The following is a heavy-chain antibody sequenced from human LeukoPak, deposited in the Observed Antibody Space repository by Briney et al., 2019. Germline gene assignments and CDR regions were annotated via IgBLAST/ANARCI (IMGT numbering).Heavy chain of an antibody. CDR1: GGSISSYY. D-gene: IGHD6-19*01. V-gene: IGHV4-59*08. Sequence: SETLFLTCTVSGGSISSYYWTWIRQPPGKGLEWIGYISYSGSTGYNPSLESRVTISVDTSKNQFSLKLSSVTAADTAVYYCARLADPYSSGFGYFDYRGQGILVTVSS. CDR3: ARLADPYSSGFGYFDY. J-gene: IGHJ4*02. CDR2: ISYSGST.